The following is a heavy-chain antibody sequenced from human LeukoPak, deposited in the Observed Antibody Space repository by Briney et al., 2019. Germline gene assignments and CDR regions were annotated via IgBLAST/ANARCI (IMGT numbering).Heavy chain of an antibody. CDR1: GFTFSSYA. CDR3: ATRERYCSSTSCYEWFDP. CDR2: ISGSDGST. Sequence: GGSLRLSCAASGFTFSSYAMSWVRQAPGKGLEWVSVISGSDGSTDYADSVKGRFTVSKDNSKNTLYLQMNSLRAEGTAVYYCATRERYCSSTSCYEWFDPWGQGTLVTVSS. V-gene: IGHV3-23*01. J-gene: IGHJ5*02. D-gene: IGHD2-2*01.